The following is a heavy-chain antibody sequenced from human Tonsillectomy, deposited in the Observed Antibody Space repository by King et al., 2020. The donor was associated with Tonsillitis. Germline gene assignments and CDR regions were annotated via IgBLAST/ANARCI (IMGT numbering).Heavy chain of an antibody. D-gene: IGHD6-19*01. J-gene: IGHJ3*01. V-gene: IGHV6-1*01. CDR1: GDSVSSNSAA. Sequence: VQLQQSGPGLVKPSQALSLTCVISGDSVSSNSAAWNWIRQSPSRGLEWLGRTYSRSKWFTDYAVSVKSRVTINAATSKNQFSLQLNSVTPDDTAVYYCARESGRSTFDALDVWGQGTVVTVSS. CDR2: TYSRSKWFT. CDR3: ARESGRSTFDALDV.